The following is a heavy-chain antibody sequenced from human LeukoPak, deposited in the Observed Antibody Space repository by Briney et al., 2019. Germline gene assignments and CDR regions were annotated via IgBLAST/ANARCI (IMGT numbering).Heavy chain of an antibody. V-gene: IGHV1-8*01. CDR2: MNPNSGNT. Sequence: ASVKVSCKASGYTFTSYDINWVRRATGQGLEWMGWMNPNSGNTGYAQKFQGRVTMTRNTSISTAYMELSSLRSEDTAVYYCARSSPAAATRGAFDIWGQGTMVTVSS. J-gene: IGHJ3*02. D-gene: IGHD2-2*01. CDR1: GYTFTSYD. CDR3: ARSSPAAATRGAFDI.